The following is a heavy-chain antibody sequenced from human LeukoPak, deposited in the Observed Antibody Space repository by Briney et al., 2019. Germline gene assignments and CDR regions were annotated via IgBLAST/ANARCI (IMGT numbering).Heavy chain of an antibody. CDR1: GGSISTYY. CDR3: ARDQSYYGSGSTFDY. J-gene: IGHJ4*02. CDR2: IYYSGST. D-gene: IGHD3-10*01. Sequence: SETLSLTCSVSGGSISTYYWTWIRQPPGKGLEWIGYIYYSGSTNYNPSLKSRVTISLDTSKNQFSLKLSSVTAADTAVYYCARDQSYYGSGSTFDYWGQGTLVTVSS. V-gene: IGHV4-59*12.